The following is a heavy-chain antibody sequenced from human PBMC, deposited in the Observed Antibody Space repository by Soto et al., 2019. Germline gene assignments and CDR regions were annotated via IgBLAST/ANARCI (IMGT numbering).Heavy chain of an antibody. V-gene: IGHV3-23*01. Sequence: EVSLRLSCAASGFTFSSYAMSWVRQAPGKGLEWVSAISGSRGSTYYADSVKGRFTISRDNSKNTLYLQMNSLRAEDTAVYYCAKDRTGRGIAARPSWFDPWGQGTLVTGSS. CDR2: ISGSRGST. CDR1: GFTFSSYA. D-gene: IGHD6-6*01. J-gene: IGHJ5*02. CDR3: AKDRTGRGIAARPSWFDP.